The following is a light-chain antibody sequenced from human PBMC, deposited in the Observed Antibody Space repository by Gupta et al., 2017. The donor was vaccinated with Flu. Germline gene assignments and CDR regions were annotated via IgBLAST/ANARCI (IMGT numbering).Light chain of an antibody. Sequence: EIVLTQSPGTLSLSPGERATLSCRASQSVSSSYLAWYQQRPGQAPRLLIYGVSNRATGIPDRFSGSGSGTDFTLTISRLEPEDFAVYYCQQYGGSPRRLAFGGGTKVEIK. CDR3: QQYGGSPRRLA. CDR1: QSVSSSY. V-gene: IGKV3-20*01. J-gene: IGKJ4*01. CDR2: GVS.